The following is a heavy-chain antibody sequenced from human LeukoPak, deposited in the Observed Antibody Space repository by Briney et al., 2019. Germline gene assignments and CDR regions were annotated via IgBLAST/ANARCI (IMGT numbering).Heavy chain of an antibody. CDR3: AKRWSSANWFDP. Sequence: GASVKVSCKASGYTFTSYAISWVRQAPGQGLEWMGGIIPIFGTANYAQKFQGRVTITADESTSTAYMELSSLRSEDTAVYYCAKRWSSANWFDPWGQGTLVTVSS. D-gene: IGHD5-24*01. J-gene: IGHJ5*02. CDR2: IIPIFGTA. V-gene: IGHV1-69*13. CDR1: GYTFTSYA.